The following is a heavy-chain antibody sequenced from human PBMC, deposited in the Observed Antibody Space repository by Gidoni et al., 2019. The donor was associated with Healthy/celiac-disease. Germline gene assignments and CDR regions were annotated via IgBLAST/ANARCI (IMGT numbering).Heavy chain of an antibody. J-gene: IGHJ4*02. Sequence: ASGGTFSSYAISWVRQAPGQGLEWMGRIIPILGIANYAQKFQGRVTITAAKSTSTAYMELSSLRSEDTAVYYCARDLGDGYNPYDFDYWGQGTLVTVSS. V-gene: IGHV1-69*04. D-gene: IGHD5-12*01. CDR2: IIPILGIA. CDR1: GGTFSSYA. CDR3: ARDLGDGYNPYDFDY.